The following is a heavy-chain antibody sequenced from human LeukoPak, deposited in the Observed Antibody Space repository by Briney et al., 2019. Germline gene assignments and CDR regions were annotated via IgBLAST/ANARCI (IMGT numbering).Heavy chain of an antibody. CDR2: INPNSGDT. J-gene: IGHJ4*02. CDR3: ARGDNYDILTCYQTPSHLSDH. CDR1: GYTFTGYY. Sequence: ASVKVSCKASGYTFTGYYVHWVRQAPGQGLEWMGWINPNSGDTNFAQKFQGRVTMTRDTSISTAYMELSRLRSDDTAVYYCARGDNYDILTCYQTPSHLSDHWGQGTLVTVSS. V-gene: IGHV1-2*02. D-gene: IGHD3-9*01.